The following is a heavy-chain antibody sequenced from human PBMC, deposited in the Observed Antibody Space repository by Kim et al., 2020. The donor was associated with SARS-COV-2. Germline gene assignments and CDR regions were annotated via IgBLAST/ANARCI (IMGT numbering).Heavy chain of an antibody. V-gene: IGHV3-7*01. CDR2: IKQDGSEK. J-gene: IGHJ2*01. D-gene: IGHD3-22*01. Sequence: GGSLRLSCAASGFTFSSYWMSWVRQAPGKGLEWVANIKQDGSEKYYVDSVKGRFTISRDNAKNSLYLQMNSLRAEDTAVYYCARDTPYASSGYYYYWYFDLWGGGSLVTVSS. CDR1: GFTFSSYW. CDR3: ARDTPYASSGYYYYWYFDL.